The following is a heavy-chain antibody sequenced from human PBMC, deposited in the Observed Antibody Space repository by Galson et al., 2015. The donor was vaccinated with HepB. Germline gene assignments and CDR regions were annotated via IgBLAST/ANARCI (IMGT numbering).Heavy chain of an antibody. CDR1: GFTFTNYG. CDR2: INAYNGDT. Sequence: SVKVSCKASGFTFTNYGINWVRQAPGQGLEWVGWINAYNGDTKYSQELQGRVTLTTDTSTSTAYMELRSLRSDDTAVYYCARYYDSSGYYGWWYWGQGTLVTVSS. D-gene: IGHD3-22*01. V-gene: IGHV1-18*04. CDR3: ARYYDSSGYYGWWY. J-gene: IGHJ4*02.